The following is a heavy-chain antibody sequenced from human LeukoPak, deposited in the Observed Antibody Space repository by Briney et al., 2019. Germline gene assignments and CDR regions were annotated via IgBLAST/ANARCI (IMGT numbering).Heavy chain of an antibody. J-gene: IGHJ5*02. CDR2: MNPNSGNT. CDR1: GYTFTSYD. V-gene: IGHV1-8*01. CDR3: ARDTPPLNWFDP. D-gene: IGHD2-2*02. Sequence: GASVKVSCKASGYTFTSYDINWVRQATGQGLEWMGWMNPNSGNTGYAQKFQGRVTITRDTSTSTVYMELSSLRSEDTAVYYCARDTPPLNWFDPWGQGTLVTVSS.